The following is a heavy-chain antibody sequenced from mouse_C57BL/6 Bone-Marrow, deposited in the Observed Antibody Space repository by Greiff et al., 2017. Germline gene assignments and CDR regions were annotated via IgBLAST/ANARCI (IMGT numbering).Heavy chain of an antibody. D-gene: IGHD2-10*02. CDR2: ISSGSSTI. CDR3: ARPLVGYFDY. CDR1: GFTFSDYG. V-gene: IGHV5-17*01. J-gene: IGHJ2*01. Sequence: DVKLVESGGGLVKPGGSLKLSCAASGFTFSDYGMHWVRQAPEKGLEWVAYISSGSSTIYYADTVKGRFTISRDKAKNTLFLQMTSLRSEDTAMYYCARPLVGYFDYWGQGTTLTVSS.